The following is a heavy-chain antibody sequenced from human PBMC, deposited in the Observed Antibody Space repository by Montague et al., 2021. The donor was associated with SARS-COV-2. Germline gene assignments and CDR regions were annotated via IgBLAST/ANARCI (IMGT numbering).Heavy chain of an antibody. CDR3: ARAGGGLSNNYYGLDV. J-gene: IGHJ6*02. Sequence: SETLSPTRSISGGSISSFYWNWIRQSPGKGLEWIGYVYYTGGTNYNPSLKSRVTISVDTSKNQFSLTVGSVTAADTAVYYCARAGGGLSNNYYGLDVWGQGTTVTVSS. D-gene: IGHD2-15*01. CDR1: GGSISSFY. V-gene: IGHV4-59*01. CDR2: VYYTGGT.